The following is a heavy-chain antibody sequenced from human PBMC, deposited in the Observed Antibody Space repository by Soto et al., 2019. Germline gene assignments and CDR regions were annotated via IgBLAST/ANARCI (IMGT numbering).Heavy chain of an antibody. CDR2: ISSSSSTI. D-gene: IGHD6-6*01. V-gene: IGHV3-48*02. CDR1: GFTFSSYS. Sequence: GVSLRLSFAASGFTFSSYSMNWVRQAPGKGLEWVSYISSSSSTIYYADSVKGRFTISRDNAKNSLYLQMNSLRDEDTAVYYCARPEYSSSSYGMDVWGQGTTVTVSS. J-gene: IGHJ6*02. CDR3: ARPEYSSSSYGMDV.